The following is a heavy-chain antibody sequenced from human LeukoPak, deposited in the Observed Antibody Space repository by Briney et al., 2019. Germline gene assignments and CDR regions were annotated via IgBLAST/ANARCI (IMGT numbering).Heavy chain of an antibody. Sequence: GGSLRLSCAASGFTFSSYCMHWVRQAPGKGLEWVGVIWYDGSNKYYADSVKGRFTISRDNSKNTLYLQMNSLRAEDTAVYYCARGANSLDYGDYGGDFDYWGQGTLVTVSS. J-gene: IGHJ4*02. CDR1: GFTFSSYC. V-gene: IGHV3-33*01. CDR3: ARGANSLDYGDYGGDFDY. CDR2: IWYDGSNK. D-gene: IGHD4-17*01.